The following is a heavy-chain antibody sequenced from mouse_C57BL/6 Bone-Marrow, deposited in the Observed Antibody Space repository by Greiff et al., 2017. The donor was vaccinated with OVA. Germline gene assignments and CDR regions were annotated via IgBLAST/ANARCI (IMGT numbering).Heavy chain of an antibody. J-gene: IGHJ1*03. CDR2: IDPENGDT. CDR1: GFNIKDDY. CDR3: ASPSYYYGRDWYFDV. D-gene: IGHD1-1*01. V-gene: IGHV14-4*01. Sequence: EVQLQESGAELVRPGASVKLSCTASGFNIKDDYMHWVKQRPEQGLEWIGWIDPENGDTEYASKFQGKATITADTSSNTAYLQLSSLTSEDTAVYYCASPSYYYGRDWYFDVWGTGTTVTVSS.